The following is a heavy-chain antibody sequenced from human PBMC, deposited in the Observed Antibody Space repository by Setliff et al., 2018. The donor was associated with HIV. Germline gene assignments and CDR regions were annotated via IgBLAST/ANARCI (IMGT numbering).Heavy chain of an antibody. J-gene: IGHJ4*02. CDR3: ASVSEPERSGKWSFDH. CDR2: ISSGGEIM. D-gene: IGHD2-15*01. CDR1: GFTFSSYS. Sequence: GGSLRLSCAASGFTFSSYSMNWVRQAPGKGLEWVSAISSGGEIMFYADSVKGRFTISRDNSKNTLYLQMISLRADDTALYYCASVSEPERSGKWSFDHWGQGTLVTVSS. V-gene: IGHV3-23*01.